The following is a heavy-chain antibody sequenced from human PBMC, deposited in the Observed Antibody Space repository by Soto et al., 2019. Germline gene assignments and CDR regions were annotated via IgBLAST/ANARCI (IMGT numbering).Heavy chain of an antibody. D-gene: IGHD6-19*01. CDR3: ARSAIAVAGTNWFDP. CDR2: IYPGDSDT. Sequence: GESLNISCKGSGYSFTSYWIGWVRQMPGKGLEWMGIIYPGDSDTRYSPSFQGQVTISADKSISTAYLQWSSLKASDTAMYYCARSAIAVAGTNWFDPWGQGTLVTVSS. J-gene: IGHJ5*02. V-gene: IGHV5-51*01. CDR1: GYSFTSYW.